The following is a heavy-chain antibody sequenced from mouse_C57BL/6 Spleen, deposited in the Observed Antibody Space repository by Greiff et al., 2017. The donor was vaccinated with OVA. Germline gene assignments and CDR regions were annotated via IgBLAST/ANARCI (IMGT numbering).Heavy chain of an antibody. Sequence: VQLQPSGAELVRPGASVTLSCKASGYTFTDYELHWVKQPPVHGLEWIGAIDPETGGTAYNQKFKGKAILTADKSSSTAYMELRSLTSEDSAVYYCTLYDYDGAAYWGQGTLVTVSA. V-gene: IGHV1-15*01. CDR3: TLYDYDGAAY. CDR1: GYTFTDYE. J-gene: IGHJ3*01. D-gene: IGHD2-4*01. CDR2: IDPETGGT.